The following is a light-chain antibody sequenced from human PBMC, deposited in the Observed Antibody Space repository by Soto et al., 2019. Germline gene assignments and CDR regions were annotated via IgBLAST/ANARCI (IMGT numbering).Light chain of an antibody. CDR2: DAS. CDR3: LQHSDYPFT. V-gene: IGKV1-39*01. Sequence: DIQMTQSPSSLSASVGDRVTITCRASQTISSYLNWYQHRPGKAPKLLVYDASSLQSGVASRFSGSGSGTDFTLTISSLQPEDFATYYCLQHSDYPFTFGQGTRLEI. CDR1: QTISSY. J-gene: IGKJ2*01.